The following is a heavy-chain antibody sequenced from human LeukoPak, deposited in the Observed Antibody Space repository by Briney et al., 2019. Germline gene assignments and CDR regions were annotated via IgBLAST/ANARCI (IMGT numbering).Heavy chain of an antibody. CDR3: AINGGSYSFDT. V-gene: IGHV3-33*03. Sequence: GGSLRLSCAASGFTFSNYGMHWVRQAPGKGLEWVAVIWYDGSNGYYADSVKGRFTISRDNAKNSLYLQMNSLRADDTAVYYCAINGGSYSFDTWGQGTLVTVSS. CDR2: IWYDGSNG. J-gene: IGHJ5*02. D-gene: IGHD2-15*01. CDR1: GFTFSNYG.